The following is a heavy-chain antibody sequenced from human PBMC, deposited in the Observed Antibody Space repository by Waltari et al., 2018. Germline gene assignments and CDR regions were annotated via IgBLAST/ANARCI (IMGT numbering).Heavy chain of an antibody. CDR2: IIPIFGTA. D-gene: IGHD5-12*01. J-gene: IGHJ2*01. V-gene: IGHV1-69*01. CDR1: GGFSSYA. Sequence: QVQLVQSGAEVKKPGSSVKVSCKASGGFSSYAISWVRQAPGQGLEWMGGIIPIFGTANYAQKFQGRVTITADESTSTAYMELSSLRSEDTAVYYCARAGYSGYDGYWYFDLWGRGTLVTVSS. CDR3: ARAGYSGYDGYWYFDL.